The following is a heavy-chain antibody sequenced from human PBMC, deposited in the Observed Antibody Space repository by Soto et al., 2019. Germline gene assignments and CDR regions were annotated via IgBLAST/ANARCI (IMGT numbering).Heavy chain of an antibody. CDR2: ISPMFGAA. V-gene: IGHV1-69*19. Sequence: QVQLVQSGAEMKKPGSSVKVSCQSSGGTFNTYAMNWVRQAPGQGPEWMGDISPMFGAANYAPKSQGRVTITADDSTGTSYIQLSSLTSADTALYFCAREVQVHTPAFVYWGQGTLVTVSS. D-gene: IGHD3-10*01. CDR1: GGTFNTYA. CDR3: AREVQVHTPAFVY. J-gene: IGHJ4*02.